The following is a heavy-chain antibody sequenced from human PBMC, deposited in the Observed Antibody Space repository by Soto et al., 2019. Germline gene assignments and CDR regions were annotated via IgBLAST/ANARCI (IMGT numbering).Heavy chain of an antibody. D-gene: IGHD2-21*02. CDR2: ITSSSITI. Sequence: GGSLRLSCAASGFTFSSFSMNWVRQAPGKGLEWLSYITSSSITIYYADSVKGRFTISRDNAKNSLYLQMNSLRDEDTAVYYCAREVTVLPRYFDLWGRGTLVTVSS. CDR1: GFTFSSFS. CDR3: AREVTVLPRYFDL. V-gene: IGHV3-48*02. J-gene: IGHJ2*01.